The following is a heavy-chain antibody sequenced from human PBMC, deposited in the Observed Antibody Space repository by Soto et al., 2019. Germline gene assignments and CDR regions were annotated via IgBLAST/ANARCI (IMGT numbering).Heavy chain of an antibody. J-gene: IGHJ4*02. CDR1: GFTFSSYW. CDR2: INSDGSST. Sequence: GGSLRLSCAASGFTFSSYWMHWVRQAPGKGLVWVSRINSDGSSTSYADSVKGRFTISRDNAKNTLYLQMNSLRAEDTAVYYCASMITFGGHSDYWGQGTLVTVSS. D-gene: IGHD3-16*01. CDR3: ASMITFGGHSDY. V-gene: IGHV3-74*01.